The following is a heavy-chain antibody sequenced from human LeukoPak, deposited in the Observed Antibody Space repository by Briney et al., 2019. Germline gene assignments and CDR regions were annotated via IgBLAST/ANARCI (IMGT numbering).Heavy chain of an antibody. D-gene: IGHD3-22*01. CDR1: GYTFTSYY. Sequence: ASVKVSCKASGYTFTSYYMHWVRQAPAQGLEWMGIINPSGGSTSYAQKFQGRVTMTRDTSTSTVYIELSSLRSEDTAVYYCARNYYDSSGYYSLFNYWGQGTLVTVSS. CDR2: INPSGGST. CDR3: ARNYYDSSGYYSLFNY. V-gene: IGHV1-46*01. J-gene: IGHJ4*02.